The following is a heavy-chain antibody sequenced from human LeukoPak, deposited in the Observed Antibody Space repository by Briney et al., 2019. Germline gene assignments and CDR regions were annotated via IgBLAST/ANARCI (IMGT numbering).Heavy chain of an antibody. CDR2: NYYSGTT. CDR3: ARHYYGGSGAFDI. Sequence: SETLSLTCTVSGGSISGYYWSWIRQPPGKGLEWIGYNYYSGTTYYNPSLKSRVTMLVDTSKNQFSLKLSSVTAADTAVYYCARHYYGGSGAFDIWGQGTMVTVSS. CDR1: GGSISGYY. J-gene: IGHJ3*02. V-gene: IGHV4-59*08. D-gene: IGHD4-23*01.